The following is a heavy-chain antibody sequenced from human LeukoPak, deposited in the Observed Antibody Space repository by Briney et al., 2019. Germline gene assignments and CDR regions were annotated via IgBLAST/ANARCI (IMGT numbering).Heavy chain of an antibody. V-gene: IGHV4-34*01. D-gene: IGHD2-15*01. J-gene: IGHJ6*03. CDR3: ARRRRYCSGGSCYYYYYYMDG. CDR2: INHSGST. CDR1: GGSFSGYY. Sequence: SETLSHTCAVYGGSFSGYYWSWIRQPPGRGLEWGGEINHSGSTNYNTSLKSRVTISVETSKNQFSLKLSSVTAADTAVYYCARRRRYCSGGSCYYYYYYMDGWGKGTTVSDPS.